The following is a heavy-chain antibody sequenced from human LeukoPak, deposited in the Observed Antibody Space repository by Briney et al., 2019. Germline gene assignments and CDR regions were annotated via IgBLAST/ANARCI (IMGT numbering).Heavy chain of an antibody. CDR3: AKDGHCSSTSCYTYDY. J-gene: IGHJ4*02. D-gene: IGHD2-2*02. CDR2: ISGSGGST. Sequence: QPGGSLRLSCAASGFTFSTSAMSWVRQAPGKGLEWVSAISGSGGSTYYADSVKCRFTISRDNSKNTLYLQMNSLRAEDTAVYYCAKDGHCSSTSCYTYDYWGQGTLVTVSS. CDR1: GFTFSTSA. V-gene: IGHV3-23*01.